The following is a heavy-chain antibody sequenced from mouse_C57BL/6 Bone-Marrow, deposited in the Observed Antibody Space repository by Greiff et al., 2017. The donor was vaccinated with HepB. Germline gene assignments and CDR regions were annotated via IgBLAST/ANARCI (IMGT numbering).Heavy chain of an antibody. D-gene: IGHD1-3*01. CDR2: ISDGGSYT. CDR1: GFTFSSYA. V-gene: IGHV5-4*01. Sequence: EVMLVESGGGLVKPGGSLKLSCAASGFTFSSYAMSWVRQTPEKRLEWVATISDGGSYTYYPDNVKGRFTISRDNAKNNLFLQMSHLKSEDTAMYYCARDWEWYYAMDYWGQGTSVTVSS. J-gene: IGHJ4*01. CDR3: ARDWEWYYAMDY.